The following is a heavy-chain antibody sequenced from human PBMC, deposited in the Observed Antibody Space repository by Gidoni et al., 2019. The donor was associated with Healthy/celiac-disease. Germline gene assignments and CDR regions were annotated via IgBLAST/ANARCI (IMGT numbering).Heavy chain of an antibody. CDR1: GGSISSGGYY. V-gene: IGHV4-31*03. CDR3: ARSFVDSGDDYFLRS. D-gene: IGHD5-12*01. CDR2: IYYSGST. J-gene: IGHJ5*02. Sequence: QVQLQESGPGLVKPSQTLSLTCTVSGGSISSGGYYWSWIRQHPGKGLEWIGYIYYSGSTYYNPSLKSRVTISVDTSKNQFSLKLSSVTAADTAVYYCARSFVDSGDDYFLRSWGQGTLVTVSS.